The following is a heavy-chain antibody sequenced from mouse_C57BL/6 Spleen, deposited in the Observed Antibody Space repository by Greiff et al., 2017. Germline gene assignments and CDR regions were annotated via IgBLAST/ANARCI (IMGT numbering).Heavy chain of an antibody. CDR3: ARVFTTVVAPGYFDY. J-gene: IGHJ2*01. Sequence: EVKLMESGPGLVKPSQSLSLTCSVTGYSITSGYYWNWIRQFPGNKLEWMGYISYDGSNNYNPSLKNRISITRDTSKNQFFLKLNSVTTEDTATYYCARVFTTVVAPGYFDYWGQGTTLTVSS. V-gene: IGHV3-6*01. D-gene: IGHD1-1*01. CDR2: ISYDGSN. CDR1: GYSITSGYY.